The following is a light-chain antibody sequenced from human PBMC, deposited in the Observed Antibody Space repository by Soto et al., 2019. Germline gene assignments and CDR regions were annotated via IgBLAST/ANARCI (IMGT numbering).Light chain of an antibody. Sequence: EIVLQQSPGTLSLSPGEGAPLSCRASQSVSSSYLAWYQQKPGQAPRLLIYGASSRATGIPDRFSGSGSGTDFSLTISRLEPEDFAVYYCQQRYNWPWTVGQGTKVDIK. J-gene: IGKJ1*01. CDR1: QSVSSSY. V-gene: IGKV3D-20*02. CDR3: QQRYNWPWT. CDR2: GAS.